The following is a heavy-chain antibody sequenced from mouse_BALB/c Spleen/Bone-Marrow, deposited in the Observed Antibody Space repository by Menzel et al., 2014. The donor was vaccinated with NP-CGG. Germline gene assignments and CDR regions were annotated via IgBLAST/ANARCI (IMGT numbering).Heavy chain of an antibody. CDR2: IGSGGRK. Sequence: EVKLVDSGGGLVKPGGSLKLSCEASGITVSSYAMSWVRQTPEKRLEWVASIGSGGRKHYPDRVEGRLTISRDNARNILYLQVSSLRSEDTAMYYCARGGMTPFDFWGQGITLTVSS. V-gene: IGHV5-6-5*01. D-gene: IGHD2-13*01. CDR3: ARGGMTPFDF. CDR1: GITVSSYA. J-gene: IGHJ2*01.